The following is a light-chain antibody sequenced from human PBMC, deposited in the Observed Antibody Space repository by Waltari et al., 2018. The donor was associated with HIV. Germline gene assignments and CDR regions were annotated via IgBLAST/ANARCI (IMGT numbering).Light chain of an antibody. CDR2: AAS. J-gene: IGKJ2*01. Sequence: DIQMTQSPSSLSASVGDRVIITCRASQSISTYLNWYQQKPGKAPKLLIYAASNLQSGVPSGFRGGGSGTGFSLTISSLQPEDFATYYCQQGYSSPYTFGQGTKVEIK. CDR1: QSISTY. CDR3: QQGYSSPYT. V-gene: IGKV1-39*01.